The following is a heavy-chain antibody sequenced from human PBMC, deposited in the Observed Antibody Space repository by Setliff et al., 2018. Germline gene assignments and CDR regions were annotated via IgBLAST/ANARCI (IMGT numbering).Heavy chain of an antibody. CDR1: GASTTSGGFY. J-gene: IGHJ2*01. CDR3: ARHHAQYYSDSSGYYYEDWYFDL. CDR2: ISPSGST. Sequence: PSETLSLTCSVSGASTTSGGFYWTWIRQPAGKGLEWIGHISPSGSTTYNPSVKSRVTISLDTSKNHFSLKLDSVTAADTALYYCARHHAQYYSDSSGYYYEDWYFDLWGRGTLVTVSS. D-gene: IGHD3-22*01. V-gene: IGHV4-61*09.